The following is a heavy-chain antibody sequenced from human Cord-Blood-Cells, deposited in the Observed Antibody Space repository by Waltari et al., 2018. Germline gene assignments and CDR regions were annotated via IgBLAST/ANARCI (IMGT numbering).Heavy chain of an antibody. J-gene: IGHJ2*01. V-gene: IGHV1-24*01. CDR3: ATICSSTSCYERGYWYFDL. D-gene: IGHD2-2*01. CDR1: GYTLTELS. Sequence: QVQLVQSGAEVKKPGASVKVSCKVSGYTLTELSMHWVRQAPGKGLEWLGGFEPENGETIKAQKVQGRVTMTEDTSTDTAYMELSSLRSEDTAVYYCATICSSTSCYERGYWYFDLWGRGTLVTVSS. CDR2: FEPENGET.